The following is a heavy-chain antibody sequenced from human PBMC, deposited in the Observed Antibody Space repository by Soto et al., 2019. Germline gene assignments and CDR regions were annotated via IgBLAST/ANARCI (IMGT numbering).Heavy chain of an antibody. V-gene: IGHV4-59*08. CDR3: ARGTPSPLIVRSSRGPWFDP. D-gene: IGHD2-15*01. J-gene: IGHJ5*02. CDR2: MYYGGRT. CDR1: GGSISSYY. Sequence: TLSISCTVSGGSISSYYWSWIRQPPGKGLEWVGYMYYGGRTNYNPSLKSRVTISVDTSKMQVSLKLSSVTAADTAVYFCARGTPSPLIVRSSRGPWFDPWGQRTLVTVSS.